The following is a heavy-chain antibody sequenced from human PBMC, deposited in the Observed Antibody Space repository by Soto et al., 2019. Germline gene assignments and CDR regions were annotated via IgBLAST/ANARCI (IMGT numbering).Heavy chain of an antibody. D-gene: IGHD2-2*01. J-gene: IGHJ5*02. CDR2: IYYSGST. V-gene: IGHV4-31*03. Sequence: QVQLQESGPGLVKPSQTLSLTCTVSGGSISSGGYYWSWIRQHPGKGLEWIGYIYYSGSTYYNPSLSSRVTLSEDTSKNQFSLKLSPVTAADTAVYYCARSPVEYQLLFSRHWFYPWGQGTLVTVSS. CDR3: ARSPVEYQLLFSRHWFYP. CDR1: GGSISSGGYY.